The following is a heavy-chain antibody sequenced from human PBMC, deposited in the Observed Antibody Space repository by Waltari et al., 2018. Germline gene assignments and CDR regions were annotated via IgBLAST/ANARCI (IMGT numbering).Heavy chain of an antibody. CDR1: GGTFSSYA. J-gene: IGHJ5*02. Sequence: QVQLVQSGAEVKKPGSSVKVSCKASGGTFSSYAISWVRQAPGQGLEWMGRFIPSLGTANYAQKFQGSVTITADKSTSTAYMELSRLRPEDTAVYYCARQFDHFDPWGQGTLVTVSS. CDR3: ARQFDHFDP. V-gene: IGHV1-69*04. CDR2: FIPSLGTA. D-gene: IGHD3-9*01.